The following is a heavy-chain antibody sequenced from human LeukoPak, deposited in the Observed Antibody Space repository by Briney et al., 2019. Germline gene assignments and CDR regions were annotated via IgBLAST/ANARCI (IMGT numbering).Heavy chain of an antibody. CDR1: GFTFSSYG. CDR2: IRYDGSNK. CDR3: AKDGVTVTTFHAFDI. J-gene: IGHJ3*02. V-gene: IGHV3-30*02. D-gene: IGHD4-17*01. Sequence: GGSLRLSCAASGFTFSSYGMHWVRQAPGKGLEWVAFIRYDGSNKYYADSVKGRFTISRDNSKNTLYLQMNSLRAEDTAVYYCAKDGVTVTTFHAFDIWGQGTMVTVSS.